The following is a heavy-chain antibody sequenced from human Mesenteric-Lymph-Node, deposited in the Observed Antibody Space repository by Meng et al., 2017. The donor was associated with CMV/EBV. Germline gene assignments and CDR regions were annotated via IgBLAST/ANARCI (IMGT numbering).Heavy chain of an antibody. CDR2: INHSGST. D-gene: IGHD7-27*01. CDR1: SFSGYY. V-gene: IGHV4-34*01. Sequence: SFSGYYWSWIRRPPGKGLEWIAEINHSGSTNCNPSLKSRVTISVDTSKNQFSLNLSSVSAADTAVYYCARGNWGSPRPHYYYYGLDVWGQGNTVTVSS. J-gene: IGHJ6*02. CDR3: ARGNWGSPRPHYYYYGLDV.